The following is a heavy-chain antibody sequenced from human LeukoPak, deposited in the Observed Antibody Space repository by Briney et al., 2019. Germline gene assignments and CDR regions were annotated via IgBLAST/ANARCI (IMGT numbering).Heavy chain of an antibody. D-gene: IGHD2-2*01. CDR3: ARDRSSSWHYYYGMDV. Sequence: SETLSLTCTVSGGSISSYYWSWIRQPPGKGLEWIGYIYYSGSTNYNPSLKSRVTISVDTSKNQFSLKLSSVTAADTAVYYCARDRSSSWHYYYGMDVWGQGTTVTVSS. CDR2: IYYSGST. J-gene: IGHJ6*02. V-gene: IGHV4-59*01. CDR1: GGSISSYY.